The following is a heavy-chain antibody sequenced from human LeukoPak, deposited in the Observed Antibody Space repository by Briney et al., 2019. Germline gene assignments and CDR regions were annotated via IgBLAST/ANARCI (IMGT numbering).Heavy chain of an antibody. CDR1: GFTFSSYS. D-gene: IGHD3-10*01. V-gene: IGHV3-48*01. Sequence: PGGSLRLSCAASGFTFSSYSMNWVRQAPGKGLEWVSYISSSSSTIYYADSVKGRFTISRDNAKNSLYLQMNSPRAEDTAVYYCARDYGSGSFGTFDYWGQGTLVTVSS. CDR2: ISSSSSTI. CDR3: ARDYGSGSFGTFDY. J-gene: IGHJ4*02.